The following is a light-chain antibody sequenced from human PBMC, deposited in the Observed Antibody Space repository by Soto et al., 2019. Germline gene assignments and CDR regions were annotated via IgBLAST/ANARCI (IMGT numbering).Light chain of an antibody. CDR3: QQADSFPFT. J-gene: IGKJ3*01. CDR1: QDIGTW. V-gene: IGKV1-12*01. CDR2: VAS. Sequence: DIQLTQSPSSVSASVGDRVTITCRASQDIGTWLAWYQQKPGKAPKLLIDVASNLQSGVPSRFSGAGSGTDFNLTITSLQPEDFATYHCQQADSFPFTFGPWTKVDFK.